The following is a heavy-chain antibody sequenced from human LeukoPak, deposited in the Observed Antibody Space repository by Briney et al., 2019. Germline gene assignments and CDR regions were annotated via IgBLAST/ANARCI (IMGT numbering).Heavy chain of an antibody. CDR2: ITSDGSST. D-gene: IGHD6-13*01. CDR3: ARDSAADGADYDH. CDR1: GFTFINYW. V-gene: IGHV3-74*01. J-gene: IGHJ5*02. Sequence: GGSLRLSCAASGFTFINYWMHWVRQAPGKGLVWVSHITSDGSSTDYADSVEGRFTISRDNARNTLYLQMNSLRAEDSAVYYCARDSAADGADYDHWGQGALVTVSS.